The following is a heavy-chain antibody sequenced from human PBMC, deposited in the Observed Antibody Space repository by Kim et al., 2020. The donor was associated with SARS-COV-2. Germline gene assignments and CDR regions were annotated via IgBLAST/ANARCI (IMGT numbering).Heavy chain of an antibody. CDR2: ISGSGGST. CDR3: GAHDSSGSGYFWDAFDI. Sequence: GGSLRLSCAASGFTFSSYAMSWVRQAPGKGLEWVSAISGSGGSTYYADSVKGRFTISRDNSKNTLYLQMNSLRAEDTAVYYCGAHDSSGSGYFWDAFDIWGQGTMVTVSS. V-gene: IGHV3-23*01. CDR1: GFTFSSYA. J-gene: IGHJ3*02. D-gene: IGHD3-22*01.